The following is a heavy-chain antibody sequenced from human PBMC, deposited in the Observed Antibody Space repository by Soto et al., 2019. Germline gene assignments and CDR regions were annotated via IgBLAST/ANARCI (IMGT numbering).Heavy chain of an antibody. J-gene: IGHJ4*02. CDR1: GFTFSSYG. Sequence: QVQLVESGGGVVQPGRSLRLSCAASGFTFSSYGMHWVRQAPGKGLEWVAVIWYDGSNKYYADSVKGRFTISRDNSKNTLDLQMNSLRAEDTAVYYCARESVRSSYFDYWGQGTLVTVSS. CDR3: ARESVRSSYFDY. V-gene: IGHV3-33*01. CDR2: IWYDGSNK.